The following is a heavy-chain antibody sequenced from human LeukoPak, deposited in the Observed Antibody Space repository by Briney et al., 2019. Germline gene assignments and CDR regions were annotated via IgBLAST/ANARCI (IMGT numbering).Heavy chain of an antibody. J-gene: IGHJ4*02. D-gene: IGHD2-2*01. CDR2: INHSGST. V-gene: IGHV4-34*01. CDR1: GGSFSGYY. Sequence: PSETLSLTCAVYGGSFSGYYWSWIRQPPGKGLEWIGEINHSGSTNYNPSLKSRVTISVDTSKNQFSLKLSSVTAADTGVYYCARGRRNYCSSTSCYVLLFDYWGQGTLVTVSS. CDR3: ARGRRNYCSSTSCYVLLFDY.